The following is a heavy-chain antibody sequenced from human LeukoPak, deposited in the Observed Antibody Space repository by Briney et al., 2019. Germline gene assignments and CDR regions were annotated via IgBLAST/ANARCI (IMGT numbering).Heavy chain of an antibody. Sequence: SETLSLTCAVYGGSFSGYYWSWIRQPPGKGLEWIGEINHSGSTNYNPSLKSRVTISVDTSKNQFSLKLSSVTAADTAVYYCAGNVDTAMANEDYWGQGTLVTVSS. V-gene: IGHV4-34*01. D-gene: IGHD5-18*01. CDR3: AGNVDTAMANEDY. J-gene: IGHJ4*02. CDR1: GGSFSGYY. CDR2: INHSGST.